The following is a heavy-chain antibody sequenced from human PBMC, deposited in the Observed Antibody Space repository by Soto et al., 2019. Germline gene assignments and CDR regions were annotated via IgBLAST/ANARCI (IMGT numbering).Heavy chain of an antibody. CDR1: GFSFMNYA. D-gene: IGHD6-6*01. V-gene: IGHV3-23*01. Sequence: EVQLLESGGGLAHPGGSLRLSCAASGFSFMNYALSWVRQAPGKGLEWVSIISGSGGNTYYADSVKGRFTISRDNSKNTLYLQMNSLRADDTAVYYCAKPESSTSWGNGPDFWGQGTLVTVSS. CDR3: AKPESSTSWGNGPDF. J-gene: IGHJ4*02. CDR2: ISGSGGNT.